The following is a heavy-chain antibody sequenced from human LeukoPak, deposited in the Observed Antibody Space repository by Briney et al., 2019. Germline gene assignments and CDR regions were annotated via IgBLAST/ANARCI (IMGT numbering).Heavy chain of an antibody. D-gene: IGHD2-2*01. V-gene: IGHV1-69*04. CDR2: IIPLLDIL. Sequence: SVKVSCKASGGTFSNYVISWVRQAPGQGFEWMGRIIPLLDILKYSQKFQGRVTITADKSTNTAYMELSSLRSEDTAVYYCASQSGYQLPSTFDYWGQGTLVTVSS. J-gene: IGHJ4*02. CDR1: GGTFSNYV. CDR3: ASQSGYQLPSTFDY.